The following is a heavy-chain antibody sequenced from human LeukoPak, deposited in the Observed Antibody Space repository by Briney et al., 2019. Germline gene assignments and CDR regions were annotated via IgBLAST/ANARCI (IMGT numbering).Heavy chain of an antibody. CDR1: SGSISSSSYY. Sequence: PSETLSLTCTVSSGSISSSSYYWGWIRQPPGKGLEWIGSIYYSGSSLYNPSLKGRVTISVDTSKNQFSLKLSSVTAADTAVYYCARHNRPLFDYWGQGTLVTVSS. J-gene: IGHJ4*02. V-gene: IGHV4-39*01. CDR3: ARHNRPLFDY. CDR2: IYYSGSS. D-gene: IGHD1-14*01.